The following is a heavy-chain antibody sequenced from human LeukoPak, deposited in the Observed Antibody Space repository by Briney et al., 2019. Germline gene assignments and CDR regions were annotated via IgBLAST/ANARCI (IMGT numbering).Heavy chain of an antibody. CDR2: IKEDGSEK. V-gene: IGHV3-7*01. Sequence: GGSLRLSCTAAGFTFRKHWMSWVRQAIGKGLECVAKIKEDGSEKHYVDSVRGRFTISRDNAKNSLYLQMNSLRAEDTAVYYCARGYIEATMDVWGKGTTVTVSS. CDR3: ARGYIEATMDV. D-gene: IGHD2-2*02. CDR1: GFTFRKHW. J-gene: IGHJ6*03.